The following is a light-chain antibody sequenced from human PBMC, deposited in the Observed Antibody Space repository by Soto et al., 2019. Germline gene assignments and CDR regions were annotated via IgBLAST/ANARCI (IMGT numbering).Light chain of an antibody. CDR1: QSVSSS. CDR3: QLRSNWPPWT. CDR2: DAS. Sequence: EIVLTQSPATLSLSPGERATLSCRASQSVSSSLAWYQQKPGQAPRLLIYDASNRATGIPARFSGSGSGTDFTLPISSLEPEEFAVYYCQLRSNWPPWTFGQGTKVEIK. J-gene: IGKJ1*01. V-gene: IGKV3-11*01.